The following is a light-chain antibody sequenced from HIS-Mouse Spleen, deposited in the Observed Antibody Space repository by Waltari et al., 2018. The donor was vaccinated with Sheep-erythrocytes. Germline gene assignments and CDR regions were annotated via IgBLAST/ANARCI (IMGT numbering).Light chain of an antibody. CDR2: DVS. J-gene: IGLJ1*01. V-gene: IGLV2-11*01. CDR1: RSDVGGYNY. Sequence: QSALTQPRSVSGSPGQSVTISCTGTRSDVGGYNYFSWYQQHPGKAPNLMIYDVSKRPSGVPDRFSGSKSGNTASLTISGLQAEDEADYYCCSYAGSYNHVFATGTKVTVL. CDR3: CSYAGSYNHV.